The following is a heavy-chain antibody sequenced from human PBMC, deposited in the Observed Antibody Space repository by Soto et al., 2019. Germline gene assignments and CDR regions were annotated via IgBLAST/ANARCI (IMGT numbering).Heavy chain of an antibody. J-gene: IGHJ3*02. CDR3: ARARAAAGSNDAFDI. CDR1: GFTFSDHY. V-gene: IGHV3-72*01. CDR2: TRNKANSYTT. D-gene: IGHD6-13*01. Sequence: VQLVESGGGLVQPGGSLRLSCAASGFTFSDHYMDWVRQAPGKGLEWVGRTRNKANSYTTEYAASVKGRFTISRDDSKNSLYLQMNSLKTEDTAVYYCARARAAAGSNDAFDIWGQGTMVTVSS.